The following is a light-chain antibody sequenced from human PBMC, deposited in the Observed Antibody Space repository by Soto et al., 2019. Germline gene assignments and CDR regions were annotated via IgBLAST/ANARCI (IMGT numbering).Light chain of an antibody. CDR2: DVS. J-gene: IGLJ1*01. CDR3: SSYTTSSTYV. V-gene: IGLV2-14*01. CDR1: SSDVGGYNY. Sequence: QAVVTRPATVCGSQRQSIPLSCTGTSSDVGGYNYVSWYQQHPGKAPKLILCDVSNRPSGVSDRFSGSKSGNTASLTISGLQTEDEADYYCSSYTTSSTYVFGTGTKVTVL.